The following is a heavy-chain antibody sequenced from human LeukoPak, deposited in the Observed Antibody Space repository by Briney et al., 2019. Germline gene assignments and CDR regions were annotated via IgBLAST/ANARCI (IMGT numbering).Heavy chain of an antibody. V-gene: IGHV4-39*01. CDR3: ARRLRGSYHY. D-gene: IGHD3-16*02. CDR2: IYYSGST. Sequence: SEILSLTCTVSGGSISSSSYYWGWIRQPPGKGLEWIGSIYYSGSTYYNPSLKSRVTISVDTSKNQFSLKLSSMTAADTAVYYCARRLRGSYHYWGQGTLVTVSS. CDR1: GGSISSSSYY. J-gene: IGHJ4*02.